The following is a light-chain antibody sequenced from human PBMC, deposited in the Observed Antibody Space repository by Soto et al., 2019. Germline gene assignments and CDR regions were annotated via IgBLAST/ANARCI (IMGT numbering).Light chain of an antibody. CDR1: QSISTL. V-gene: IGKV1-5*01. CDR2: DAS. CDR3: QQYDSYSWT. J-gene: IGKJ1*01. Sequence: IQMTQSPSTLSATAGDTVTITCRASQSISTLLSWYQQKPGKAPQLLIFDASSLRIGVPSRFSGSGSGTEFTLTISSLQPDDFATYYCQQYDSYSWTFGQGTKVDIK.